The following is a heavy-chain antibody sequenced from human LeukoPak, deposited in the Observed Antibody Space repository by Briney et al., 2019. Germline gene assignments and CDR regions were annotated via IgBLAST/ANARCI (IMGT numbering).Heavy chain of an antibody. CDR1: GFTFSNAW. J-gene: IGHJ4*02. Sequence: GGSLRLSCAASGFTFSNAWMSWVRQAPGKGLEWVATIRQVVSEKFYADSVEGRFTISRANARNTLYLQMDSLRVEDTAVYYCARASSAWHPDYWGQGTLVTVSS. D-gene: IGHD6-19*01. V-gene: IGHV3-7*04. CDR3: ARASSAWHPDY. CDR2: IRQVVSEK.